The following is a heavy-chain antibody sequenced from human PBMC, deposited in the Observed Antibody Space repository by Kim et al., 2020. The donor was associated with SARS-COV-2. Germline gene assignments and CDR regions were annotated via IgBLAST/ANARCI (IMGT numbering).Heavy chain of an antibody. Sequence: SETLSLTCTVSGGSVSSGSYYWSWIRQPPGKGLEWIGYIYYSGSTNYNPSLKSRVTISVDTSKNQFSLKLSSVTAADTAVYYCAREGTMVQGVDPWGQGTLVTVSS. CDR1: GGSVSSGSYY. CDR2: IYYSGST. J-gene: IGHJ5*02. CDR3: AREGTMVQGVDP. V-gene: IGHV4-61*01. D-gene: IGHD3-10*01.